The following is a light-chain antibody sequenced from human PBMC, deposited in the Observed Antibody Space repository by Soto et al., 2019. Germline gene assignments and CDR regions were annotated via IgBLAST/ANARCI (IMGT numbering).Light chain of an antibody. V-gene: IGLV1-51*01. CDR2: DNS. Sequence: QSVLTQPPSVSAAPGQKVSIYCSGSSSNIGNNSVSWYQQLPGTAPELLIYDNSERPSGIPDRFSGSKSGTSATLSITGLQTGDEADYYCGTWDSSLSAGVFGGGTKLTVL. CDR3: GTWDSSLSAGV. J-gene: IGLJ2*01. CDR1: SSNIGNNS.